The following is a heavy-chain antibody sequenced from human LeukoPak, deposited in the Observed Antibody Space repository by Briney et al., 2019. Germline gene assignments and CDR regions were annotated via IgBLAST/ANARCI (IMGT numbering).Heavy chain of an antibody. D-gene: IGHD5-24*01. V-gene: IGHV4-34*01. J-gene: IGHJ4*02. CDR1: GGSFSGYY. Sequence: SETLSLTCAVYGGSFSGYYWSWIRQTPEKGLEWIGEINDSESTNYNPSLKSRVTISADMSKNQFSLKLSSVTAADTALYYCARGTDGMATVFDYWGQGTLVTVSS. CDR3: ARGTDGMATVFDY. CDR2: INDSEST.